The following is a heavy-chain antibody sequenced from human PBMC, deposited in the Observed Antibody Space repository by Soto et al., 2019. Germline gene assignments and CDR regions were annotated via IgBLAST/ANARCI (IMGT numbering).Heavy chain of an antibody. D-gene: IGHD5-12*01. J-gene: IGHJ5*02. CDR1: GGSLSSYY. Sequence: PSETLCLTCTVSGGSLSSYYWTWIRQSPGKGLEWIGYVYFSGNTNYNPSLKSRVTISIDTSKNQFSLRLASVTAADTAFYYCGSVRPSGYVLSWGQGTLVTVSS. CDR2: VYFSGNT. V-gene: IGHV4-59*01. CDR3: GSVRPSGYVLS.